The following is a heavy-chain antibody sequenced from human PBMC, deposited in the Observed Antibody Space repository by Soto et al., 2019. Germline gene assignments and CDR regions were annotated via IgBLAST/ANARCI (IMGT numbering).Heavy chain of an antibody. CDR2: ISAYNGNT. CDR3: VFGDPRYYYGMDV. D-gene: IGHD3-10*02. V-gene: IGHV1-18*01. CDR1: GYTFTSYG. J-gene: IGHJ6*02. Sequence: QVQLVQSGAEVKKPGASVKVSCKASGYTFTSYGISWVRQAPGQGLEWMGWISAYNGNTNYAQKLQGRVTMTPDTSTRTDYMELRSLRSDDTAVYYCVFGDPRYYYGMDVWGQGPTVTVSS.